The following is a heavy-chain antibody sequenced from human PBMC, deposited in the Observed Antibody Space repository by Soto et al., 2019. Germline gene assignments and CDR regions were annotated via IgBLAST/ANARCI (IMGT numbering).Heavy chain of an antibody. Sequence: EVQXVEXXXXXXQPGGSLRLSCAASGFTFXXXXXHXVRQAPGKXXVGVSRINSDGSSTIYADSVKGRFTISRDNAKNTLYLQMNSLRAEDTAVYYCARPTSLGGNPFDYWGQGTLVTVSS. D-gene: IGHD2-15*01. V-gene: IGHV3-74*01. CDR2: INSDGSST. CDR3: ARPTSLGGNPFDY. CDR1: GFTFXXXX. J-gene: IGHJ4*02.